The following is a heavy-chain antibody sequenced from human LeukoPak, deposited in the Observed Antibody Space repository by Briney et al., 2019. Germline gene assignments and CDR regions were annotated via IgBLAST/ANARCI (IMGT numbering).Heavy chain of an antibody. D-gene: IGHD3-22*01. J-gene: IGHJ4*02. Sequence: GGSLRLSCAASGFTFSSYVMSWVRQAPGKGLEWVSAISGSGGSTYYADSVKGRFTISRDNSKNTLYLQMNSLRAEDTAVYYCAKDRPGYYYDSSGYYPDFDYWGQGTLVTVSS. V-gene: IGHV3-23*01. CDR3: AKDRPGYYYDSSGYYPDFDY. CDR1: GFTFSSYV. CDR2: ISGSGGST.